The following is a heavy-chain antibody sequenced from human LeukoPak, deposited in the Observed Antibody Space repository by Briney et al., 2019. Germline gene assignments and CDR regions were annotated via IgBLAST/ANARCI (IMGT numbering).Heavy chain of an antibody. CDR3: AREVAV. D-gene: IGHD5-12*01. CDR2: IWYDGSNE. J-gene: IGHJ4*02. Sequence: GGSLRLSCVVSGFSFGTYSMHWARQVPGKGLEWVAVIWYDGSNEDYADSVKGRFTISRDNSKNTLYLQMNSLRAEDTAVYYCAREVAVWGQGALVTVSS. V-gene: IGHV3-33*01. CDR1: GFSFGTYS.